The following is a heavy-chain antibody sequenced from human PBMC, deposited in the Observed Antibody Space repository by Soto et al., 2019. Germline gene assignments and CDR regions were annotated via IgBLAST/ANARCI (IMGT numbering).Heavy chain of an antibody. CDR2: ISSSSSYT. Sequence: GGSLRLSCAASGCTFSSYAMSWVRQAPGKGLEWVSYISSSSSYTNYADSVKGRFTISRDNAKNSLYLQMNSLRAEDTAVYYCARDLRSSRGSNRFDPWGQGTLVTVSS. CDR3: ARDLRSSRGSNRFDP. J-gene: IGHJ5*02. V-gene: IGHV3-21*05. D-gene: IGHD6-13*01. CDR1: GCTFSSYA.